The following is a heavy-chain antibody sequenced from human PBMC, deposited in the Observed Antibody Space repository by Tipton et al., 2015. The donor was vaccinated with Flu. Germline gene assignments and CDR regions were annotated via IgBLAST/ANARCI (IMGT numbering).Heavy chain of an antibody. J-gene: IGHJ5*02. V-gene: IGHV4-59*02. CDR2: IYNNQYT. Sequence: TLSLTCTVSGGFVSSYYWNWIRQPPGKGLEWIGYIYNNQYTKYNPSLKSRVTVSVDPSMSQFSLRLTSVTAADTAVYYCARDRWEYASGFDPWGQGTPVTVSS. CDR1: GGFVSSYY. D-gene: IGHD6-19*01. CDR3: ARDRWEYASGFDP.